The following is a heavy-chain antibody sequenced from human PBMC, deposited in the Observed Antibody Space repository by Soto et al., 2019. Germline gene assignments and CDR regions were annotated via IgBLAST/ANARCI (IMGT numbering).Heavy chain of an antibody. D-gene: IGHD2-2*02. CDR2: INAGNGNT. CDR1: GYTFTSYA. V-gene: IGHV1-3*01. CDR3: AISSPVQAAIGK. J-gene: IGHJ4*02. Sequence: ASVKVSCKASGYTFTSYAMHWVRQAPGQRLEWMGWINAGNGNTKYSQKFQGRVTITRDTSASTAYMELSSLRSEDTAVYYCAISSPVQAAIGKGGRETLVTFSS.